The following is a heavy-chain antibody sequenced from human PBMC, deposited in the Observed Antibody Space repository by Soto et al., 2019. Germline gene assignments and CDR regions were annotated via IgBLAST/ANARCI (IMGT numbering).Heavy chain of an antibody. Sequence: SVKVSCKASGYTFSSYGISWVRQAPGQGLEWMGGIIPIFGTANYAQKFQGRVTITADESTSTAYMELSSLRSEDTAVYYCARHGADIVLVPAALPISYYYYGMDVWGQGTTVTVSS. CDR1: GYTFSSYG. CDR3: ARHGADIVLVPAALPISYYYYGMDV. D-gene: IGHD2-2*01. CDR2: IIPIFGTA. V-gene: IGHV1-69*13. J-gene: IGHJ6*02.